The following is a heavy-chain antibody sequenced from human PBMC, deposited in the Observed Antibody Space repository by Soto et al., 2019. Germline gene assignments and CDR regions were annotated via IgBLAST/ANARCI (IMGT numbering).Heavy chain of an antibody. J-gene: IGHJ4*02. CDR3: ARHNSYFGY. CDR2: ISSRSNYI. Sequence: EVQVVESGGGLVKPGGSLRLSCAASGFTFSTYTMNWVRQAPGKGLEWVSSISSRSNYIYYADSVKGRFTISRDNAKNSLYLEMNSLRAEDTAVYYCARHNSYFGYWGRGTLVTVSS. D-gene: IGHD1-1*01. V-gene: IGHV3-21*01. CDR1: GFTFSTYT.